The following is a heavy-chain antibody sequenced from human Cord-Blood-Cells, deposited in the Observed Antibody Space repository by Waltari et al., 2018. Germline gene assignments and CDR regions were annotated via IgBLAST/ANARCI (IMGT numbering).Heavy chain of an antibody. Sequence: QVQMVQSGADVKKRGASVKASCKVSGYTRTVLSLHGVRLAPGKGLEWMGGFDPEDGETIYAQKFQGRVTMTEDTSTDTAYMELSSLRSEDTAVYYCATGRAAAGTLNFDYWGQGTLVTVSS. J-gene: IGHJ4*02. CDR1: GYTRTVLS. CDR3: ATGRAAAGTLNFDY. V-gene: IGHV1-24*01. CDR2: FDPEDGET. D-gene: IGHD6-13*01.